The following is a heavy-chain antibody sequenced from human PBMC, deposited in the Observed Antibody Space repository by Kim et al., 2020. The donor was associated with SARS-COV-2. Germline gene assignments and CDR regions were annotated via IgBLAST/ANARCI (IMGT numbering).Heavy chain of an antibody. CDR2: INHSGST. CDR1: GGSFSGYY. D-gene: IGHD6-13*01. V-gene: IGHV4-34*01. CDR3: ARDLIAAAGTFDY. J-gene: IGHJ4*02. Sequence: SETLSLTCAVYGGSFSGYYWSWIRQPPGKGLEWIGEINHSGSTNYNPSLKSRVTISVDTSKNQFSLKLNSVTAADTAVYYCARDLIAAAGTFDYWGQGTLVTVSS.